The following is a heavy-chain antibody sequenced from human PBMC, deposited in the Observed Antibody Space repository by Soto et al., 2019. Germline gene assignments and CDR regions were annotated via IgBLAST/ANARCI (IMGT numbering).Heavy chain of an antibody. CDR1: GGSISSYY. Sequence: SETLSLTCTVSGGSISSYYWSWIRQPPGKGLEWIGYIYYSGSTNYNPSLKSRVTISVDTSKNQFSLKLSSVTAADTAVYYCARGSLGSSWYHNGYWFDPWGQGTLVTVSS. V-gene: IGHV4-59*01. J-gene: IGHJ5*02. CDR3: ARGSLGSSWYHNGYWFDP. D-gene: IGHD6-13*01. CDR2: IYYSGST.